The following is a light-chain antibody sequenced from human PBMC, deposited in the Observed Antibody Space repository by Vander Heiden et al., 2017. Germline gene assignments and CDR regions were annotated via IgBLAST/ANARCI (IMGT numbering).Light chain of an antibody. Sequence: INCKSSQSVLYSSNNKNYLAWYQQKPGQPPKLLIYWASTRESGVPDRFSGSGSGTDFTLTISSLQAEDVAVYYCQQYYSTPLTFGGGTKVEIK. CDR1: QSVLYSSNNKNY. CDR3: QQYYSTPLT. CDR2: WAS. V-gene: IGKV4-1*01. J-gene: IGKJ4*01.